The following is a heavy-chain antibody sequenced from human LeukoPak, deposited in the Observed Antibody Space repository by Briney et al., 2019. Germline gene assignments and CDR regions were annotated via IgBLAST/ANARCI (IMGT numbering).Heavy chain of an antibody. D-gene: IGHD2-21*01. Sequence: GGSLRLSCAASGFTFSDYYMSWIRQAPGKGLEWVGRINNEGTADYAAPLKDRFTIFRDHSKDMVYLQMNSLTTEDTAIYYCAHISNIPDRFASWGQGTLVTISS. CDR3: AHISNIPDRFAS. V-gene: IGHV3-15*01. CDR1: GFTFSDYY. CDR2: INNEGTA. J-gene: IGHJ4*02.